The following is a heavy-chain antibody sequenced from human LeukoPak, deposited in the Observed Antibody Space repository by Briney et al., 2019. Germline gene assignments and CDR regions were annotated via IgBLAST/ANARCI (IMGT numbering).Heavy chain of an antibody. CDR2: ISAYNGNT. CDR3: ARVPTDYGDYVYYFDY. V-gene: IGHV1-18*01. D-gene: IGHD4-17*01. J-gene: IGHJ4*02. CDR1: GASFSTFA. Sequence: ASVKVSCKASGASFSTFAISWVRQAPGQGLEWMGWISAYNGNTNYAQKLQGRVTMTTDTSTSTAYMELRSLRSDDTAVYYCARVPTDYGDYVYYFDYWGQGTLVTVSS.